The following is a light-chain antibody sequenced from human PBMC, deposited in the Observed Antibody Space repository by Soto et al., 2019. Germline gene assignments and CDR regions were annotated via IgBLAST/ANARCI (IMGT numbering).Light chain of an antibody. J-gene: IGKJ1*01. Sequence: EIVLTQSPATLSLSPGERATLSFRASQSINRHLAWYRQKPGQAPRLLIYDASNRATGIPARFSGSGSGTDFTLTISSLEPEDFAVYYCQHYGSSSWTFGQGTKVDIK. V-gene: IGKV3-11*01. CDR3: QHYGSSSWT. CDR1: QSINRH. CDR2: DAS.